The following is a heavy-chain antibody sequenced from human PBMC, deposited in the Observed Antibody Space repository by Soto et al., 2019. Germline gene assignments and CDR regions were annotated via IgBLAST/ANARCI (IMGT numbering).Heavy chain of an antibody. V-gene: IGHV1-69*01. Sequence: QVQLVQSGAEVAKPGSSVKFSCKASGDTFMNYAMSWVRQGPRQGLAWMGGIIPLFGSPKYAQKFQDRVKITADESTSTVYMEVSSLRADDTGVYYCARGQVAGNFYYYGMDVWGQGTTVTVS. CDR1: GDTFMNYA. J-gene: IGHJ6*02. CDR3: ARGQVAGNFYYYGMDV. D-gene: IGHD6-19*01. CDR2: IIPLFGSP.